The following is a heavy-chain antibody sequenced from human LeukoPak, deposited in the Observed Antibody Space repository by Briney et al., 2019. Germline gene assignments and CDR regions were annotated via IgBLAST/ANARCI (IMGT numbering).Heavy chain of an antibody. Sequence: SGTLSLTCAVSGGSISSIYWSTWVRQPPGKGLEWMGEIDDSGSTNYNPSLKSRVTISVDKSKNQFSLSLTSVTAADTAVYYCATRATSGPWWGQGTLVTVSS. CDR1: GGSISSIYW. D-gene: IGHD5-12*01. J-gene: IGHJ4*02. V-gene: IGHV4-4*02. CDR3: ATRATSGPW. CDR2: IDDSGST.